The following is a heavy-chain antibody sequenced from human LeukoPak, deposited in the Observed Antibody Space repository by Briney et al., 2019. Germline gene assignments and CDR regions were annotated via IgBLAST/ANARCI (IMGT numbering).Heavy chain of an antibody. D-gene: IGHD3-10*01. V-gene: IGHV3-21*01. Sequence: PGGSLRLSCAASGFTFSSYSMNWVRQAPGKGLEWVSSISSSSSYIYYADSVKGRFTISRDNAKNSLYLQMNSLRAEDTAVYYCARVGPLWFGELFTPLPYYYYYGMDVWGQGTTVTVSS. CDR3: ARVGPLWFGELFTPLPYYYYYGMDV. J-gene: IGHJ6*02. CDR1: GFTFSSYS. CDR2: ISSSSSYI.